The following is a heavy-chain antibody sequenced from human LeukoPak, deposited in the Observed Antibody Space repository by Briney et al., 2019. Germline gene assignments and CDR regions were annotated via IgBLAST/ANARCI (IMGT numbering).Heavy chain of an antibody. CDR2: IIPVLNIT. D-gene: IGHD5-18*01. Sequence: SVKVSCKTSGGTFSSSAITWVRQAPGQGLEWMGRIIPVLNITTYAQKFQGSVTITADTSTSTVYMELSSLRSEETAVYYCARDQGLTAPPPYGLDVRGQGTTVIVSS. CDR3: ARDQGLTAPPPYGLDV. V-gene: IGHV1-69*04. CDR1: GGTFSSSA. J-gene: IGHJ6*02.